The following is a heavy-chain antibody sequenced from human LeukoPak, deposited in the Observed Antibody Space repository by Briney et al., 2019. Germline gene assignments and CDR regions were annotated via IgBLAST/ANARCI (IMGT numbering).Heavy chain of an antibody. CDR2: IYYSGST. V-gene: IGHV4-39*07. Sequence: TASETLSLTCTVSGGSISSSSYYWGWIRQPPGKGLEWIGSIYYSGSTYYNPSLKSRVTISVDTSKNQFSLKLSSVTAADTAVYYCARLNGGAAAFYYYYYYMDVWGKGTTVTVSS. CDR3: ARLNGGAAAFYYYYYYMDV. CDR1: GGSISSSSYY. D-gene: IGHD6-13*01. J-gene: IGHJ6*03.